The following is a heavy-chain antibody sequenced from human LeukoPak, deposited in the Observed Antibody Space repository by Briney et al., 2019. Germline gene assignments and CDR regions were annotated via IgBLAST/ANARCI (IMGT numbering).Heavy chain of an antibody. CDR2: IYYSGST. Sequence: SETLSLTCTVSGGSISSYYWSWIRQPPGRGLEWIGYIYYSGSTSYNPSLKSRVTISVDTSKKQFSLKLSSVTAADTAFYYCARYIVSYPHDAFDIWGQGTMVTVSS. CDR1: GGSISSYY. V-gene: IGHV4-59*01. CDR3: ARYIVSYPHDAFDI. D-gene: IGHD1-26*01. J-gene: IGHJ3*02.